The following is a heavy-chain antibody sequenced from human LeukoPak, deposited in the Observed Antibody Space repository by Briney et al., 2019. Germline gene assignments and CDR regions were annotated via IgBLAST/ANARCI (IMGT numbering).Heavy chain of an antibody. D-gene: IGHD2-2*01. J-gene: IGHJ4*02. CDR2: ITPNSGGT. CDR1: GYPFTDYY. CDR3: ARAVDTTSFHFDF. Sequence: PVKVSCKASGYPFTDYYMHWVRQAPGQGLEWMGWITPNSGGTNYAQKFQGRVTMTRDTSISITYMELSRLRSDDTAVFYCARAVDTTSFHFDFWGQGTLVTVSS. V-gene: IGHV1-2*02.